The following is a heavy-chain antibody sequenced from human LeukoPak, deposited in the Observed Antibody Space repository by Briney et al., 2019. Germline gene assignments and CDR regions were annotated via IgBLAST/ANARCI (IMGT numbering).Heavy chain of an antibody. CDR1: GGSISGYY. CDR3: ARDETHFGSGSSNWFDP. CDR2: IYYSGTT. D-gene: IGHD3-10*01. Sequence: PSETLSLTCSVSGGSISGYYWSWIRQPPGKGLEWIGYIYYSGTTIYNPSLKSRLTISLDTSKNQFSLNLSSVTAADTAVYYCARDETHFGSGSSNWFDPWGQGILVTVSS. V-gene: IGHV4-59*12. J-gene: IGHJ5*02.